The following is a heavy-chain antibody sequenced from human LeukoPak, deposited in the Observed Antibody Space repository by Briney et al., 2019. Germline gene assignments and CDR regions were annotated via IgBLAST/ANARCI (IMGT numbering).Heavy chain of an antibody. J-gene: IGHJ4*02. CDR2: TSGSGVNS. D-gene: IGHD5-24*01. CDR3: ARETVEMGTID. Sequence: QTGGSLRLSCAASGFTLRSYDMSWVRQAPGKGLEWVAATSGSGVNSYYADSVRGRFTISRDNSQNTVYLQMNSLRAEDTAVYYCARETVEMGTIDWGQGTLVTVSS. CDR1: GFTLRSYD. V-gene: IGHV3-23*01.